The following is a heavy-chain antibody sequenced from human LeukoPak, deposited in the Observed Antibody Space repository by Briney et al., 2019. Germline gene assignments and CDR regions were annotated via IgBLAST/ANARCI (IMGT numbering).Heavy chain of an antibody. Sequence: GASLILSCAASGFTFSSYAMSWVRQAPGKGLEWVSAISASGGNTYYADSVKGRFTISRDNSKSTLYLQMNSPRAEDTAVYYCANSPKHDYWGQGTLVTVSS. V-gene: IGHV3-23*01. CDR1: GFTFSSYA. CDR3: ANSPKHDY. CDR2: ISASGGNT. J-gene: IGHJ4*02.